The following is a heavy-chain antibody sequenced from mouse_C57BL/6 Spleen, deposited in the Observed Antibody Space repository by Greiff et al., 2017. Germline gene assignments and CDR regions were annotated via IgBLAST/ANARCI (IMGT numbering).Heavy chain of an antibody. Sequence: DVMLVESGGGLVKPGGSLKLSCAASGFTFSDYGMHWVRQAPEKGLEWVAYISSGSSTIYYADTVKGRFTISRDNAKNTLFLQMTSLRSEDTAMYYCARSYYYGSSFYYAMDYWGQGTSVTVSS. CDR3: ARSYYYGSSFYYAMDY. CDR1: GFTFSDYG. CDR2: ISSGSSTI. D-gene: IGHD1-1*01. J-gene: IGHJ4*01. V-gene: IGHV5-17*01.